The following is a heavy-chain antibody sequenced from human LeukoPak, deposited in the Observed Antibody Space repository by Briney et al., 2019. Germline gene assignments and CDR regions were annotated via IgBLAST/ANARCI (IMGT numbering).Heavy chain of an antibody. V-gene: IGHV4-59*01. J-gene: IGHJ4*02. D-gene: IGHD3-22*01. CDR1: GGSISSYY. Sequence: PSETLSLTCTVSGGSISSYYWSWIRQPPGKGLEWIGYIYYSGSTNYNPSLKSRVTISVDTSKNQFSLKLSSVTAADTAVYYCARVRYYDSSGYYAFDYWGQGTLVTVSS. CDR3: ARVRYYDSSGYYAFDY. CDR2: IYYSGST.